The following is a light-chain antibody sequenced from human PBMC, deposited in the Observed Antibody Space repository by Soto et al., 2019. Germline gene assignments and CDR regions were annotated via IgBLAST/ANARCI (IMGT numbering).Light chain of an antibody. CDR1: SSDVGGYNY. CDR3: SSYTRSSTVI. CDR2: DVN. V-gene: IGLV2-14*01. Sequence: QSVLTQPASVSGSPGQSITISCTGTSSDVGGYNYVSWYQQHPGKAPKLMIYDVNNRPSGVSNRFSGSKSGNTASLTISGLQAEDEADYYCSSYTRSSTVIFGGGTKVTVL. J-gene: IGLJ2*01.